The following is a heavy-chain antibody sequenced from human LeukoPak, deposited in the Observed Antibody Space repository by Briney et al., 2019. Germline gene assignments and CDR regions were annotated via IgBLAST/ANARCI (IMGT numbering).Heavy chain of an antibody. CDR2: INPNSGGT. CDR3: ARDPFYDSSGYYFVDY. D-gene: IGHD3-22*01. J-gene: IGHJ4*02. Sequence: ASVKVSCKASGYTFTRYGISWVRQAPGQGLEWMGWINPNSGGTNYAQKFQGRVTMTRDTSISTAYMELSRLRSDDTAVYYCARDPFYDSSGYYFVDYWGQGTLVTVSS. V-gene: IGHV1-2*02. CDR1: GYTFTRYG.